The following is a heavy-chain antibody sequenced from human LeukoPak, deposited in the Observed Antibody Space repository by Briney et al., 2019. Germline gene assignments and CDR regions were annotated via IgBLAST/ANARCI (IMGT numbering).Heavy chain of an antibody. V-gene: IGHV3-48*02. D-gene: IGHD1-26*01. J-gene: IGHJ4*02. CDR1: GFTFSHYA. CDR3: ASSGSYRFDY. CDR2: ITASGTAM. Sequence: GGSLRLSCAASGFTFSHYAMSWVRQAPGKGLEWVSHITASGTAMFYADSVKGRFTISRDNAKNSLYLQMNSLRDEDTAVYYCASSGSYRFDYWGQGTLVTVSS.